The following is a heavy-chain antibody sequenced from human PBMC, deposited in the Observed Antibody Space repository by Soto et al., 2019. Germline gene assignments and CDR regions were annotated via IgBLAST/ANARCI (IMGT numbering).Heavy chain of an antibody. D-gene: IGHD6-19*01. J-gene: IGHJ4*02. CDR2: IYGGGTT. CDR3: VQTTGWPGFDF. CDR1: GFTVSSKY. V-gene: IGHV3-53*01. Sequence: EVQLVESGGGLIQPGGSLRLSCAASGFTVSSKYMTWVRQAPGKGLEWVSVIYGGGTTYYADSVKGRFTISRDNSKNTLYLQMKSLRAEETAVYYCVQTTGWPGFDFWGQGTLVTVSS.